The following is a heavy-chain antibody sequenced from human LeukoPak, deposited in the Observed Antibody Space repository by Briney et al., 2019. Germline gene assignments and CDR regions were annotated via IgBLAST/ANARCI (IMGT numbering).Heavy chain of an antibody. CDR1: GFTFRNHG. CDR2: IWYDGSNK. V-gene: IGHV3-33*01. J-gene: IGHJ4*02. CDR3: VRDRSARYLDY. Sequence: PGGSLRLSCAASGFTFRNHGMHWVRQAPDKGLEWVAVIWYDGSNKYYGGSVKGRLTISRDNSKNMLYLQINSLRAEDTAVYFCVRDRSARYLDYWGQGTLVTVSS.